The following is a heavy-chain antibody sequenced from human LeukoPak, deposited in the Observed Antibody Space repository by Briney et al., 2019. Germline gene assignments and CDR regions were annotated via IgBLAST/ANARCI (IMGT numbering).Heavy chain of an antibody. CDR1: GFSLSTYE. Sequence: PGGSLRLSCTASGFSLSTYEMHWVRQAPGEGLEWVSYFGISGTTYYADSVKGRFTISRDNAKNSLYLQMNSLSAEDTAVYYCAGFAYDPYWGQGTPVTVSS. CDR3: AGFAYDPY. J-gene: IGHJ4*02. CDR2: FGISGTT. V-gene: IGHV3-69-1*01. D-gene: IGHD5-12*01.